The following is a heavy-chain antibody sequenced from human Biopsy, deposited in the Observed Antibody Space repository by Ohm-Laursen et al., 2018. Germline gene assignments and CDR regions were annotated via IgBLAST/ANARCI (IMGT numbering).Heavy chain of an antibody. CDR1: GGSISSNY. D-gene: IGHD3-22*01. Sequence: GTLSLTWNVSGGSISSNYWSWIRQPPGKGLEWIGYINDNGNTNYNPSLKSRVTISVDTSMYQFSLKLKSVTAADTALYFCARHFYDNFGPTPFDAFDLWGQGTLVTVSA. CDR2: INDNGNT. V-gene: IGHV4-59*12. J-gene: IGHJ3*01. CDR3: ARHFYDNFGPTPFDAFDL.